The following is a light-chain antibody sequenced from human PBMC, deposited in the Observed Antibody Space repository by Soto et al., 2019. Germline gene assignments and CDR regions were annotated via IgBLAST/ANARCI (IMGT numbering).Light chain of an antibody. CDR1: QSISTY. V-gene: IGKV1-39*01. Sequence: DIQMTQSPSSLSASVGDRVTITCRASQSISTYLNWYQQTPGKAPKLLIYGTSTLQSGVPSRFSGSGSGTDFTLTISSLQPEDFATYYCQQSYSTPWTFGQGTKVEVK. J-gene: IGKJ1*01. CDR3: QQSYSTPWT. CDR2: GTS.